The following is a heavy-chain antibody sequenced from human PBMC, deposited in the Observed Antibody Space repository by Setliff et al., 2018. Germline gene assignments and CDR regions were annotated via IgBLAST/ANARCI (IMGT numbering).Heavy chain of an antibody. CDR3: ARDRIAAADAIHYYYFAMDV. Sequence: PGGSLRLSCAASGFTFNSYSMNWVRQAPGKGLEWVSSISSSSSYIYYADSVKGRFTISRDNAKSSLYLQMNSLRAEDTAVYYCARDRIAAADAIHYYYFAMDVWGQGTTVTVSS. D-gene: IGHD6-13*01. J-gene: IGHJ6*02. V-gene: IGHV3-21*01. CDR1: GFTFNSYS. CDR2: ISSSSSYI.